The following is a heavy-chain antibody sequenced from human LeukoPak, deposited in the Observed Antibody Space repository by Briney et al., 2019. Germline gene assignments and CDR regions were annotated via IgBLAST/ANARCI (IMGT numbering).Heavy chain of an antibody. J-gene: IGHJ4*02. CDR2: IVVDSGAT. V-gene: IGHV1-2*02. CDR1: GFTFNAYY. CDR3: TRDGVPAPEEFDY. Sequence: GASVKVSCKASGFTFNAYYVHWARQAPGQGLEWMGWIVVDSGATNYAPKFQGRVTMTRDTSISTAYMELSRLRSDDTALYFCTRDGVPAPEEFDYWGQGTLVTVSS. D-gene: IGHD2-2*01.